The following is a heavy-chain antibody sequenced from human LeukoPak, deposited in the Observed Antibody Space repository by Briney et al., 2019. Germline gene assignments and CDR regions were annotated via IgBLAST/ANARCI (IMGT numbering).Heavy chain of an antibody. CDR3: AKDLVVVVAATFLDY. V-gene: IGHV3-30*02. D-gene: IGHD2-15*01. J-gene: IGHJ4*02. CDR2: ILYDAINN. CDR1: GFTFSSYG. Sequence: GGSLRLSCAASGFTFSSYGMHWVRQAPGKGLEWVAFILYDAINNYSAHSVHRRFPISSDNSKNTLYLQITSLSAEYTAVYYCAKDLVVVVAATFLDYWGQGTLVTVSS.